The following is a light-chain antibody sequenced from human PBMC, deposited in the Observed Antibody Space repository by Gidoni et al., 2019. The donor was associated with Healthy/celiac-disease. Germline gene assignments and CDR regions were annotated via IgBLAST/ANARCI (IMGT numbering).Light chain of an antibody. CDR1: QSISSW. J-gene: IGKJ2*04. V-gene: IGKV1-5*03. CDR3: QQYNSYSRS. CDR2: KAS. Sequence: DIQMTQSPSTLSASVGDRVTITCRASQSISSWWAWYQQKPGKAPKLLIYKASSLESGVPSRFSGSGSGTEFTLTISSLQPDDFATYYCQQYNSYSRSFXQXTKLEIK.